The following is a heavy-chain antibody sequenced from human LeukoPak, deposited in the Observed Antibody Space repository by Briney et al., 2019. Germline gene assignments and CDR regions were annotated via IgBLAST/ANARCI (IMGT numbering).Heavy chain of an antibody. V-gene: IGHV1-2*06. Sequence: ASVKVSRKASRYTFTGYYMYWVRQAPGQGLECLGRINPNSGGTNYAQKFQGRVTMTRDTSISTAYMELSRLRSDDTAVYYCARGLYGDQNWFDPWGQGTLVTVSS. CDR1: RYTFTGYY. CDR3: ARGLYGDQNWFDP. CDR2: INPNSGGT. D-gene: IGHD4-17*01. J-gene: IGHJ5*02.